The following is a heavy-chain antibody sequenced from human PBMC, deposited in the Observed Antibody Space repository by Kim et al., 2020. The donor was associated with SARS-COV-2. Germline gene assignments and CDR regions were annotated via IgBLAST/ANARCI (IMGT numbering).Heavy chain of an antibody. CDR1: GYTFTSYG. CDR3: ARVLVLWFGELLPFYYYYGMDD. CDR2: ISAYNGNT. D-gene: IGHD3-10*01. Sequence: ASVKVSCKASGYTFTSYGISWVRQAPGQGLEWMGWISAYNGNTNYAQKLQGRVTMTTDTSTSTAYMELRSLRSDDTAVYYCARVLVLWFGELLPFYYYYGMDDWGKRPTVTVSS. V-gene: IGHV1-18*01. J-gene: IGHJ6*04.